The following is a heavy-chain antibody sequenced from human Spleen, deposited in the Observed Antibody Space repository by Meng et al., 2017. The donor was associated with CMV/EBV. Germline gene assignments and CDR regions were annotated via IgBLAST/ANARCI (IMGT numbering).Heavy chain of an antibody. J-gene: IGHJ4*02. Sequence: SENLSLTCTVSGGSISSGGYYWSWIRQHPGKGLEWIGYIYYSGSTYYNPSLKSRVTISVDTSKNQFSLKLSSVTAADTAVYYCARVGRYSADFDYWGQGTLVTVSS. CDR1: GGSISSGGYY. CDR2: IYYSGST. V-gene: IGHV4-31*03. D-gene: IGHD5-18*01. CDR3: ARVGRYSADFDY.